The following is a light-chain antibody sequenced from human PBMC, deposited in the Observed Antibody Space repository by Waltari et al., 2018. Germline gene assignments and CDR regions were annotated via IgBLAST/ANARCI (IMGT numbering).Light chain of an antibody. J-gene: IGLJ2*01. Sequence: QSALTQPASVSGSPGQSITISCTGTRIDIGGYNHVSWYQQLPGRAPKLIIYDVSNRPSGVSNRFSGSKSGNTASLTISGLQGEDEADYYCSSYVSSSTLELFGGGTSLAVL. V-gene: IGLV2-14*03. CDR3: SSYVSSSTLEL. CDR1: RIDIGGYNH. CDR2: DVS.